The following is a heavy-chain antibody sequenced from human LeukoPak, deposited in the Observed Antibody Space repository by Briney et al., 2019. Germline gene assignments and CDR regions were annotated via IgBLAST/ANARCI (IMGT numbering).Heavy chain of an antibody. CDR1: GYTFTGNY. CDR3: ARGGATVVGTRADWFDA. Sequence: ASVKLFCTASGYTFTGNYLTWLRQAPGHGVEWMGGINPTTGGTNFAQKSQGRVNMTRDTYINTVYMELTGLISDDTAGYYCARGGATVVGTRADWFDAWGQGALVTVSS. V-gene: IGHV1-2*02. CDR2: INPTTGGT. J-gene: IGHJ5*02. D-gene: IGHD6-13*01.